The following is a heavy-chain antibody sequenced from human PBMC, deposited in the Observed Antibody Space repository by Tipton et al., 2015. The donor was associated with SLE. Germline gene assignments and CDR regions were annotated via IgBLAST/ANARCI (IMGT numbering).Heavy chain of an antibody. Sequence: TLSLTCTVSGASFSIPGYYWDWIRQPPGKGLEWLGSIYSSGGTYYNPSLKSRVTISVDTSKNQFSLKLRSVTAADTAVYFCARYYCTTTRCYYFDYWGRGTLVTVSS. CDR3: ARYYCTTTRCYYFDY. CDR2: IYSSGGT. CDR1: GASFSIPGYY. D-gene: IGHD2-2*01. V-gene: IGHV4-39*07. J-gene: IGHJ4*02.